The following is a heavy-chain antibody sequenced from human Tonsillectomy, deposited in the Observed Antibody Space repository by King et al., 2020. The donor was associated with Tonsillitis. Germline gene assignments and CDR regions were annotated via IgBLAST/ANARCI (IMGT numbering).Heavy chain of an antibody. D-gene: IGHD3-10*01. Sequence: QLQESGPGLVKPSETLSLTCNVSGDSVSSGSYYWAWIRQPPGKGPEWIGYIYYSGTTNYNPSLKSRVTISIDTSKNQFSLKLTSVTAADTAVYYCARERRVANWFDPWGQGALVTVSS. V-gene: IGHV4-61*01. J-gene: IGHJ5*02. CDR3: ARERRVANWFDP. CDR2: IYYSGTT. CDR1: GDSVSSGSYY.